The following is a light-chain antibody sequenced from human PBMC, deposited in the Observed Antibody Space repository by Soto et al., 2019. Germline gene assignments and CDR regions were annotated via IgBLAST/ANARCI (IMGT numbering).Light chain of an antibody. CDR3: SSYTTSNTRQIV. CDR1: SSDVDGYNY. J-gene: IGLJ1*01. V-gene: IGLV2-14*03. Sequence: QSALTQPASVSGSPGQSITISCTGTSSDVDGYNYVSWYQHHPGKAPKLIIYDVTNRPSGVSNPFSGSKSGNTASLTISGLQPEDEADYYCSSYTTSNTRQIVFGTGTQLTVL. CDR2: DVT.